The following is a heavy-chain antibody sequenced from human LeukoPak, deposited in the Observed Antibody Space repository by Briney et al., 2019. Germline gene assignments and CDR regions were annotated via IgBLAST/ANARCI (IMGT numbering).Heavy chain of an antibody. J-gene: IGHJ3*02. CDR2: IRSDGSNH. CDR1: GFTFSSYG. CDR3: AKGDIAVAMTDAFDI. Sequence: GGSLRLSCAGSGFTFSSYGMHWVRQAPGKGLEWGAFIRSDGSNHYYADSVKGRLTISRDNSKNTLYLQMNSLRAEDTAVYYCAKGDIAVAMTDAFDIWGQGTMVTVSS. D-gene: IGHD6-19*01. V-gene: IGHV3-30*02.